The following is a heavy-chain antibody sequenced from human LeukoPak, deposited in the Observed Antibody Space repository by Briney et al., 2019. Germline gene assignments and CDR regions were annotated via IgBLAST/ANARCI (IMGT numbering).Heavy chain of an antibody. D-gene: IGHD1-26*01. CDR2: IIPILGIA. CDR3: AREPDPIVGAPYHIYYGMDV. J-gene: IGHJ6*02. CDR1: GYTFTGYY. Sequence: GASVKVSCKASGYTFTGYYMHWVRQAPGQGLEGMGRIIPILGIANYAQKFQGRVTITADKSTSTAYMELSSLRSEDTAVYYCAREPDPIVGAPYHIYYGMDVWGQGTTVTVSS. V-gene: IGHV1-69*04.